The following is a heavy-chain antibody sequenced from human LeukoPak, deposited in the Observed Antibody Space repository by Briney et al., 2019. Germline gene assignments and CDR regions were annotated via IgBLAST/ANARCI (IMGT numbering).Heavy chain of an antibody. CDR1: AFIFSGHW. J-gene: IGHJ4*02. CDR2: IKEDGSVR. Sequence: PGGSLRLSCEGSAFIFSGHWMNWVRQTPGKGLEWVASIKEDGSVRQYVDSVKGRFTISRDNAKNSLYLQMNSLRAGDTAVYYCAKWGPYDILTGRINWGQGTLVTVSS. V-gene: IGHV3-7*03. CDR3: AKWGPYDILTGRIN. D-gene: IGHD3-9*01.